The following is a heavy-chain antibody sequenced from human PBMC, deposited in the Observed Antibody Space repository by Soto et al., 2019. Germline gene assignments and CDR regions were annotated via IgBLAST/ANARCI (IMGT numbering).Heavy chain of an antibody. CDR1: GYNFAGYW. CDR3: ARGGVSTRTFDY. CDR2: IYPIDSDT. Sequence: PGESLKISCKGSGYNFAGYWIAWVRQMPGKGLELMGIIYPIDSDTRYRASFQGQVTISADKSISAAYLQWSSLRASDTAMYYCARGGVSTRTFDYWGQGTPVTVSS. V-gene: IGHV5-51*01. D-gene: IGHD3-3*01. J-gene: IGHJ4*02.